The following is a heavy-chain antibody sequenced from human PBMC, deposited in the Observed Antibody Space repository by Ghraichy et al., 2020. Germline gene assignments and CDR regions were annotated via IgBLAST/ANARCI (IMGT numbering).Heavy chain of an antibody. V-gene: IGHV3-7*01. J-gene: IGHJ4*02. CDR2: IKKDGSQK. Sequence: GGSLRLSCAASGFSFSSFWMSWVRQAPGKGLEGVANIKKDGSQKYYVDSVEGRFTISRDNAKNSLYLQMNSLGAEDTAVYYCGRVIGGYDVIDSWGQGTLVTVSS. CDR1: GFSFSSFW. CDR3: GRVIGGYDVIDS. D-gene: IGHD5-12*01.